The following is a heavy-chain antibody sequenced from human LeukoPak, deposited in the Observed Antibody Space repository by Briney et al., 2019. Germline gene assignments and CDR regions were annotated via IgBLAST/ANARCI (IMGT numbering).Heavy chain of an antibody. CDR3: ARLGMVATGAFDI. CDR2: IYYSGST. V-gene: IGHV4-59*08. Sequence: SETLTLTCTVSGRSISSYYWSWIRQPPGKGLEWIGYIYYSGSTNYNPSLKSRVTISVDTSKNQFSLKLSSLTAADTAVYYCARLGMVATGAFDIWGQGTMVTVSS. J-gene: IGHJ3*02. CDR1: GRSISSYY. D-gene: IGHD5-12*01.